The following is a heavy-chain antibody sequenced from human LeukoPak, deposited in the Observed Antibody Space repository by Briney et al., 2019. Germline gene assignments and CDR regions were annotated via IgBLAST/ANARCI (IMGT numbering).Heavy chain of an antibody. CDR2: IYYSGST. D-gene: IGHD5-12*01. CDR3: ARGGSGYSLDY. V-gene: IGHV4-39*01. Sequence: SETLSLTCTVSGGSISSSSYYWGWIRQPPGKGLEWIGSIYYSGSTYYNPSLKSRVTISVDTSKNQFSLKLSSVTAADTAVYYCARGGSGYSLDYWGQGTLVTVSS. J-gene: IGHJ4*02. CDR1: GGSISSSSYY.